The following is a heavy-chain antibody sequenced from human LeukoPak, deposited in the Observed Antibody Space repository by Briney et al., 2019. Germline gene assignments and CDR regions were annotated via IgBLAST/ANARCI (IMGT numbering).Heavy chain of an antibody. Sequence: PSQTLSLTCAVSGGSISSGGYSWSWIRQPPGKGLEWIGYIYHSGSTYYNPSLKSRVTISVDRSKNQFSLKLSSVTAADTAVYYCASTSYDSSDWGWGQGTLVTVSS. V-gene: IGHV4-30-2*01. CDR2: IYHSGST. CDR1: GGSISSGGYS. J-gene: IGHJ4*02. CDR3: ASTSYDSSDWG. D-gene: IGHD3-22*01.